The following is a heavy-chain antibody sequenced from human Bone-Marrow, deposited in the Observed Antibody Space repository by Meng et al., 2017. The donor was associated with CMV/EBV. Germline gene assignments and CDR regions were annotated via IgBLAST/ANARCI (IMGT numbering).Heavy chain of an antibody. D-gene: IGHD3-10*01. CDR3: ARGINYFGGVDNWFDP. Sequence: ASVKVSCKASGYTFTSYYMHWVRQAPGQELEWMGIINPSGGSTSYAQKFQGRVTMSRDTSTSTVYMELSSLRSEDTAVYYCARGINYFGGVDNWFDPRGQGTLVTVSS. J-gene: IGHJ5*02. V-gene: IGHV1-46*01. CDR1: GYTFTSYY. CDR2: INPSGGST.